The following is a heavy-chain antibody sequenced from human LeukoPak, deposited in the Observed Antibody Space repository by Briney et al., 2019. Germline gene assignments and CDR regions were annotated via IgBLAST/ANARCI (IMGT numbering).Heavy chain of an antibody. CDR1: GGSLSDYY. V-gene: IGHV4-59*01. CDR3: ARGDSTGSHYYYYMDV. Sequence: PSETLSLTCTVSGGSLSDYYLSWIRQPPGKGLEWIGFIYYSGSTNYNPSLKSRVTISVDTSKNQFSLKLSSVTAADTAVYYCARGDSTGSHYYYYMDVWGKGTTVTISS. CDR2: IYYSGST. J-gene: IGHJ6*03.